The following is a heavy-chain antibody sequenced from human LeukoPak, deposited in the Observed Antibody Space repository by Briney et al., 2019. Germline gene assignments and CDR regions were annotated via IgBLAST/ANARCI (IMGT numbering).Heavy chain of an antibody. J-gene: IGHJ4*02. CDR1: VFTFSTFW. D-gene: IGHD6-19*01. V-gene: IGHV3-7*01. Sequence: GGALRLSCAACVFTFSTFWMSSVRQAPVKGREGVGNIKQEGSENYYVDSVRGRFTISRDNAKNSLFLRMNSLRAEDTAVYYCAREGMISVDGNPLDYWGQGTLVTVSS. CDR2: IKQEGSEN. CDR3: AREGMISVDGNPLDY.